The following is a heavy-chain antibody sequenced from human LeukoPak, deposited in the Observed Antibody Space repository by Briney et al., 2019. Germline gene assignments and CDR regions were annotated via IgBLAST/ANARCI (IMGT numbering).Heavy chain of an antibody. CDR1: GGSISSYY. D-gene: IGHD3-3*01. CDR3: GGLSGFWIGY. V-gene: IGHV4-59*01. Sequence: SETLSLTCTVSGGSISSYYWNWIRQPPGKGLEWIGYIHYSGTNYYNPSLKSRVTISVDTSKSQFSLKLSSVTAADTAVYYCGGLSGFWIGYWGQGTLVTVSS. CDR2: IHYSGTN. J-gene: IGHJ4*02.